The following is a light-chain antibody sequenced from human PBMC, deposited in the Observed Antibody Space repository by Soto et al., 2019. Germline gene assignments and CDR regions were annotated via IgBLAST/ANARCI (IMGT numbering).Light chain of an antibody. CDR3: SSYTRSNTDV. CDR1: SSDVGAYNY. V-gene: IGLV2-14*01. Sequence: QSALTQPASVSGSPGQSITISCTGTSSDVGAYNYVSWYQQHPGKAPKLMIYEVRDRPSGISNRFSGSKSGNTASLTISGLQAEDEADYYCSSYTRSNTDVFGSGTKLTVL. CDR2: EVR. J-gene: IGLJ1*01.